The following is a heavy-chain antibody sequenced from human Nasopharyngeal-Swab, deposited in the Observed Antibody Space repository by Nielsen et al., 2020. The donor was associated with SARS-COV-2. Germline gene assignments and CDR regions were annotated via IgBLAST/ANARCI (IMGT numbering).Heavy chain of an antibody. CDR3: ARGDDYVWGSYRNDALDM. D-gene: IGHD3-16*02. Sequence: ASVKVSCKASGYSFTSYSMHWVRQAPGQRLEWMAWLNGGNSNTEYSQKFLGRVTITMDTPASTAYMEIDSLTSEDTALYYCARGDDYVWGSYRNDALDMWGQGTMVTVSS. V-gene: IGHV1-3*01. CDR2: LNGGNSNT. J-gene: IGHJ3*02. CDR1: GYSFTSYS.